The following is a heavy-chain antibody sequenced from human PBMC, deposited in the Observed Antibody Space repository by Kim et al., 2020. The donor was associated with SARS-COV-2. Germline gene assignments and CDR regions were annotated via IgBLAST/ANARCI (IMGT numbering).Heavy chain of an antibody. D-gene: IGHD5-12*01. CDR3: AILPFMVATIQGFDY. J-gene: IGHJ4*02. V-gene: IGHV3-30*03. Sequence: DSVKGRCNISRDNQKNTLYLQMNSLQAEDTAVYHCAILPFMVATIQGFDYWGQGTLVTVSS.